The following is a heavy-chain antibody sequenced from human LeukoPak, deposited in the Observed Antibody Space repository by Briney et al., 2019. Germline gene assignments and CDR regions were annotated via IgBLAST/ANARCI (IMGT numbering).Heavy chain of an antibody. CDR3: ARRAEGNYGSGSPNWFDP. V-gene: IGHV5-51*01. D-gene: IGHD3-10*01. CDR1: GYTFTSYW. Sequence: GESLKISCQGSGYTFTSYWIGWVRQMPGKGLEWMGIINPGDSETRYSPSFQGQVTMSADKSTSTAYLQWSSLKASDTAMYYCARRAEGNYGSGSPNWFDPWGQGTLVTVSS. J-gene: IGHJ5*02. CDR2: INPGDSET.